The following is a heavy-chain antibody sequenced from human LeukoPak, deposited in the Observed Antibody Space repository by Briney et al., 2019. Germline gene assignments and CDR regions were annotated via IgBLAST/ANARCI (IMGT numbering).Heavy chain of an antibody. CDR1: GVSFSGYY. Sequence: SETLSLTCAVYGVSFSGYYWSWIRQPPGMGLEWIGEISHSGSTNSNPSLKSRVTISVDTSKNQFSLKLSSVTATDTAVYYCASKANYYYGMDVWGQGTTVTVSS. J-gene: IGHJ6*02. CDR3: ASKANYYYGMDV. V-gene: IGHV4-34*01. CDR2: ISHSGST.